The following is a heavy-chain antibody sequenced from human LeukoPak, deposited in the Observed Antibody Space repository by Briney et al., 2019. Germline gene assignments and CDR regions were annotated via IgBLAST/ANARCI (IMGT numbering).Heavy chain of an antibody. Sequence: GGPLTLSCAASGFPLNSYGMHGVRQAPGRGREWGAFLWYEGSNIYYADSVKGRFTISRDNSKNTLYLQMNSLRAEDTAVYYCARDHDFWSGYSFDYWGQGTLVTVSS. CDR2: LWYEGSNI. CDR3: ARDHDFWSGYSFDY. V-gene: IGHV3-33*01. D-gene: IGHD3-3*01. J-gene: IGHJ4*02. CDR1: GFPLNSYG.